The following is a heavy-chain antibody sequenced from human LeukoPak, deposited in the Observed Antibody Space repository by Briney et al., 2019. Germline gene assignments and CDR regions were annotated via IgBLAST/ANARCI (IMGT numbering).Heavy chain of an antibody. CDR1: GGSISTYY. D-gene: IGHD6-19*01. Sequence: PSETLSLTCTVSGGSISTYYWTWIRQPPGKGLEWIGYVSHGGDTNCNPSLKSRVTLSIDTSKNHFSLRLSPVNAADTAVYYCARAGSGWSFDYWGQGSLVTVSS. CDR3: ARAGSGWSFDY. J-gene: IGHJ4*02. V-gene: IGHV4-59*01. CDR2: VSHGGDT.